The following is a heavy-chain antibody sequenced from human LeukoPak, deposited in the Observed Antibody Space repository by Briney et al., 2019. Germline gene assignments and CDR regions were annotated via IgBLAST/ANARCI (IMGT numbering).Heavy chain of an antibody. CDR3: ARHSYSGYDRDY. V-gene: IGHV5-51*01. Sequence: GESLNISCKGSGYSFTSYWIGWVRQMPGKGLEWMGIIYPGDSDTRYSPSFQGQVTISADNSISTAYLQWRRLKASDTDMYYCARHSYSGYDRDYWGQGTLVTVSS. J-gene: IGHJ4*02. D-gene: IGHD5-12*01. CDR1: GYSFTSYW. CDR2: IYPGDSDT.